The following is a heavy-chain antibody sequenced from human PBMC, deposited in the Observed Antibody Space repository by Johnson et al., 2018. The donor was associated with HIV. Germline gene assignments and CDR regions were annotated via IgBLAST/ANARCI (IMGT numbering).Heavy chain of an antibody. J-gene: IGHJ3*02. V-gene: IGHV3-74*02. CDR1: GFTFSPYW. CDR3: TTGVFHAFDM. D-gene: IGHD3-10*01. Sequence: VQLVESGGGVVQPGGSLRLSRAASGFTFSPYWVHWVRQAPGQGLVWVSRIVSDVSSAIYTDSVTGRFTISRDNTKNTVYLQMNSLRAEDTAVYYCTTGVFHAFDMWGQGTMVTVSS. CDR2: IVSDVSSA.